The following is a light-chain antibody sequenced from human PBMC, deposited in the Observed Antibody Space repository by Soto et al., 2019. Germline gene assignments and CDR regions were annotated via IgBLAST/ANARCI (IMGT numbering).Light chain of an antibody. CDR1: QSVISSF. J-gene: IGKJ5*01. CDR3: QLYGISPT. Sequence: KKSPGTLSLSPGDRATLSCMASQSVISSFLGWYQYKPGQAPRLLIYASSNRATGIPDRFSGSASGTDFTLTINRLAPEDCAVYCCQLYGISPTVGQGTRVDI. V-gene: IGKV3-20*01. CDR2: ASS.